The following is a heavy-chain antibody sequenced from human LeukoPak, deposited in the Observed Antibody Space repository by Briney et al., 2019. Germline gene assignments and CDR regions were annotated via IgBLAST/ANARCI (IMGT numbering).Heavy chain of an antibody. D-gene: IGHD6-25*01. CDR2: ISGSGDNT. CDR1: GFTFSNYA. V-gene: IGHV3-23*01. CDR3: ARRGRLVNFDY. J-gene: IGHJ4*02. Sequence: PGGSLRLSCAASGFTFSNYAMSWVRQAPGKGPEWVSIISGSGDNTHYADSVKGRFTISRDNSKNTLYLQMNTLRAEDTAIYHCARRGRLVNFDYWGQGTLVTGSS.